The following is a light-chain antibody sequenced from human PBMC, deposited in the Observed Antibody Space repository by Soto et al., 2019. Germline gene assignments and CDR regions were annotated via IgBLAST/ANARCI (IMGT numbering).Light chain of an antibody. J-gene: IGLJ3*02. V-gene: IGLV2-14*01. CDR1: SSDVGRYNY. CDR2: QVT. Sequence: QYALTQPASVSGSPGQSITISCTGTSSDVGRYNYVSWYQQHPGKAPKLIIYQVTNRPSGVSNRFSGSKSGNTASLTISGLQPEDEADYYCSSYTSTQIGVFGGGTKLTVL. CDR3: SSYTSTQIGV.